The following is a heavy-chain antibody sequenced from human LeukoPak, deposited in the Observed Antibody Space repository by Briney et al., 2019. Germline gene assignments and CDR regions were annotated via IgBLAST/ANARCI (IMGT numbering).Heavy chain of an antibody. CDR1: GYTFTSYA. D-gene: IGHD6-19*01. V-gene: IGHV1-2*02. J-gene: IGHJ6*03. CDR3: AREGVIAVAGTAAPYYYYYMDV. Sequence: GASVKVSCKASGYTFTSYAMNWVRQAPGQGLEWMGWINPNSGGTNYAQKFQGRVTMTRDTSISTAYMELSRLRSDDTAVYYCAREGVIAVAGTAAPYYYYYMDVWGKGTTVTISS. CDR2: INPNSGGT.